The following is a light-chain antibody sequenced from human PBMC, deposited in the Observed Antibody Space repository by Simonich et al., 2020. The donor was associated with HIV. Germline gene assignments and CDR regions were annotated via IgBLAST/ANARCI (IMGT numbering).Light chain of an antibody. Sequence: QSALTQPASVSGSPGQSITISCPGTSGDVGGYNYVSWYQQHPGKAPKLMIYDVSGRPSGVSNRFAGAKSGNTASLTISGLQAEDEADYYCSSYTSSNTLVFGGGTKLTVL. V-gene: IGLV2-14*03. CDR2: DVS. CDR1: SGDVGGYNY. J-gene: IGLJ2*01. CDR3: SSYTSSNTLV.